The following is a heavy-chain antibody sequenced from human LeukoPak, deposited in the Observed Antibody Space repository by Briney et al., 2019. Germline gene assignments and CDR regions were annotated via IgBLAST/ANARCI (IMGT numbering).Heavy chain of an antibody. CDR3: AGIAAAGTGGY. CDR1: GGSMSSSSYY. Sequence: PSETLSLTCTVSGGSMSSSSYYWRWIRQPPGKGLEWIGSIYYSGSTYYNPSLTSRVTISVDTSKNQFSLKLSSVTAADTAVYYCAGIAAAGTGGYWGQGTLVTVSS. CDR2: IYYSGST. J-gene: IGHJ4*02. V-gene: IGHV4-39*01. D-gene: IGHD6-13*01.